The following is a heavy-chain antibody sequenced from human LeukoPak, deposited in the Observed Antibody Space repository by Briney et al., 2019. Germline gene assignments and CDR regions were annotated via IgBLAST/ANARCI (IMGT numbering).Heavy chain of an antibody. J-gene: IGHJ4*02. CDR1: GFTFSSYW. V-gene: IGHV3-74*01. CDR2: INSDGSST. CDR3: ARVAAALGNYFDY. Sequence: PGGSLRLSCAASGFTFSSYWMHWVRQAPGKGLVWVSRINSDGSSTNYADSVKGRFTISRDNAKNTLYLQMNSLRAEDTAVYYCARVAAALGNYFDYWGQGTLVTVSS. D-gene: IGHD6-13*01.